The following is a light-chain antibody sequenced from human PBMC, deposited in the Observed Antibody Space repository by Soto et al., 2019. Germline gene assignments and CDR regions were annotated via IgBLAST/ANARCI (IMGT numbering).Light chain of an antibody. V-gene: IGLV1-51*01. CDR1: SSDIGKNF. CDR2: DND. Sequence: QSVLTQPPSVSAAPGQRVTISCSGSSSDIGKNFVSWYQHLPGTGPKLLIYDNDMRTSGIPDRFSASKSGTSATLGITGLQTGDEADYYCGTWDSSLSRGVFGGGTRLTVL. CDR3: GTWDSSLSRGV. J-gene: IGLJ3*02.